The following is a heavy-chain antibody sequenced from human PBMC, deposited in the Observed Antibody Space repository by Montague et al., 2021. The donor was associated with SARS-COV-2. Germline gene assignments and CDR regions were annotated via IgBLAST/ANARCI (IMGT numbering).Heavy chain of an antibody. CDR1: GFIFGDYW. J-gene: IGHJ6*03. CDR3: ARATLYMDV. Sequence: SLRLSCAASGFIFGDYWMSWVRQAPGKELEWVANIKLDGSEEYSVDSVKGRFTVSRDNAKNSLYLQMNSLRAEDTAVYYCARATLYMDVWGKGTTVTVSS. V-gene: IGHV3-7*01. CDR2: IKLDGSEE.